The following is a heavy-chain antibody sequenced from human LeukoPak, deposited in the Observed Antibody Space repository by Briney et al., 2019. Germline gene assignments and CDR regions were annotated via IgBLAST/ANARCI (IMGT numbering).Heavy chain of an antibody. CDR3: AREYDILTGYYMSYFDY. Sequence: ASVKVSCKASGGTFSSYAISWVRQAPGQGLEWVGGIIPIFGTANYAQKFQGRVTITADKSTSTAYMELSSLRSEDTAVYYCAREYDILTGYYMSYFDYWGQGTLVTVSS. D-gene: IGHD3-9*01. CDR1: GGTFSSYA. CDR2: IIPIFGTA. J-gene: IGHJ4*02. V-gene: IGHV1-69*06.